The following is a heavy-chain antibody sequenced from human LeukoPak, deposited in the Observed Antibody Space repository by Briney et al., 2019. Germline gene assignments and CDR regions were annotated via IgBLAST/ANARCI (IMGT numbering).Heavy chain of an antibody. J-gene: IGHJ4*02. D-gene: IGHD3-9*01. CDR2: ISGSGGST. CDR1: GFTFSNYW. V-gene: IGHV3-23*01. Sequence: GGSLRLSCAASGFTFSNYWMNWVRQAPGKGLEWVSTISGSGGSTYYADSVKGRFTISRDNSKNTLYLQMNSLRAEDTAVYYCAKDSDLNYDILTGYYTDWGQGTLVTVSS. CDR3: AKDSDLNYDILTGYYTD.